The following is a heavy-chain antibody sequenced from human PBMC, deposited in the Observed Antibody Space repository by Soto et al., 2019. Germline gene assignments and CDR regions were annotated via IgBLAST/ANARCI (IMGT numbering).Heavy chain of an antibody. J-gene: IGHJ4*02. CDR3: AKVGSGWSLGY. CDR1: GFTLTSYA. V-gene: IGHV3-23*01. Sequence: GGSLRLSCAASGFTLTSYAMSWVRQAPGKGLEWVSAISGSGGSTYYADSVKGRFTISRDNSKNTLYLQMNSLRAEDTAVYYCAKVGSGWSLGYWGQGTLVTVSS. D-gene: IGHD6-19*01. CDR2: ISGSGGST.